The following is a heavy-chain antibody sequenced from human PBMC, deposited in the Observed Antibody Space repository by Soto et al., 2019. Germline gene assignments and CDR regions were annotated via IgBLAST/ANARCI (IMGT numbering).Heavy chain of an antibody. J-gene: IGHJ6*02. D-gene: IGHD2-15*01. V-gene: IGHV5-51*01. CDR2: IYHDDSDT. Sequence: GESLKISCKGSGYSCTSYWIGWVRQMPGKGLESMGIIYHDDSDTRYSPSFQGQVTISAEXXISNAYLQWSSRKASETAMYYSARHAGTNRWYCSGGSGYGYCYGMDVGGQGTTVTVSS. CDR3: ARHAGTNRWYCSGGSGYGYCYGMDV. CDR1: GYSCTSYW.